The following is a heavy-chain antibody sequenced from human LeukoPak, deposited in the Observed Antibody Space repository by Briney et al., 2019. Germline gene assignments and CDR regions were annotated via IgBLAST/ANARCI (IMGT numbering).Heavy chain of an antibody. D-gene: IGHD5-24*01. V-gene: IGHV3-23*01. CDR2: ISESGDNT. CDR1: GFTFSNYA. J-gene: IGHJ4*02. Sequence: GGSLRLSCAVSGFTFSNYAMTWVRQAPGKGLEWVSAISESGDNTYYADSVKGRFTVSRDNSKNTLYLQMNSLRAEDTAVYYCARDSGIEMATIIGLDYWGQGTLVTVSS. CDR3: ARDSGIEMATIIGLDY.